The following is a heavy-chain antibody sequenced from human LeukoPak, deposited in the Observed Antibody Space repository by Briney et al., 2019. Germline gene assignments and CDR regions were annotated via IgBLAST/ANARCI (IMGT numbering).Heavy chain of an antibody. CDR1: GFTFRTHA. V-gene: IGHV3-23*01. Sequence: GGSLTLSCAASGFTFRTHAMRWVGQAPGKALDWVSDVSGIGGRSDSAYSVKGRFTISRDTAENSLYLQMISLRDEDTAVYYCARDQGRPYYALFQDWGQGTLVTVSS. CDR3: ARDQGRPYYALFQD. CDR2: VSGIGGRS. J-gene: IGHJ1*01. D-gene: IGHD3-16*01.